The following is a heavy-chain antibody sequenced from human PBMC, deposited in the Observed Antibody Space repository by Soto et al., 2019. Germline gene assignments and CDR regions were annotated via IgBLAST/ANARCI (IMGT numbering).Heavy chain of an antibody. D-gene: IGHD2-2*01. J-gene: IGHJ5*02. V-gene: IGHV1-18*01. CDR1: GYTFTSYG. CDR2: ISAYNGNT. CDR3: ARGVTLPYCSSTSCPNWFDP. Sequence: ASVKVSCKASGYTFTSYGISWVRQAPGQGLEWMGWISAYNGNTNYAQKLQGRVTMTTDTSTSTAYMELRSLRSDDTAVYYCARGVTLPYCSSTSCPNWFDPWGQGTLVTVSS.